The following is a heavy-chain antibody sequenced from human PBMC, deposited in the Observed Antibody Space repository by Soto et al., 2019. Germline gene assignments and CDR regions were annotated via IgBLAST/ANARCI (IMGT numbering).Heavy chain of an antibody. V-gene: IGHV4-30-2*01. J-gene: IGHJ6*02. Sequence: QLQLQESGSGLVKPSQTLSLTCAVSGGSISSGGYSWSWIRQPPGKGLEWIGYIYHSGSTDYNPSLKSRATISVDRSKNQFSLKLSSVPAADTAVYYCASISTSYYYGMDVWGQGTTVTVSS. D-gene: IGHD2-2*01. CDR3: ASISTSYYYGMDV. CDR2: IYHSGST. CDR1: GGSISSGGYS.